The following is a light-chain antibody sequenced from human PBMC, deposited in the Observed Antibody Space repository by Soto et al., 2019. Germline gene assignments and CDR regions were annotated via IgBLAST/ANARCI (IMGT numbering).Light chain of an antibody. CDR2: GAS. CDR1: QSVSSSY. J-gene: IGKJ2*01. Sequence: EIVLTQSPGTLSLSPGERATLSCRASQSVSSSYLAWYQQKPGQAPRLLIYGASSRATGIPDRFSGGGSETDFTLTISRLEPEDFAVYYCQQYGSSPQTFGQGTKLEIK. CDR3: QQYGSSPQT. V-gene: IGKV3-20*01.